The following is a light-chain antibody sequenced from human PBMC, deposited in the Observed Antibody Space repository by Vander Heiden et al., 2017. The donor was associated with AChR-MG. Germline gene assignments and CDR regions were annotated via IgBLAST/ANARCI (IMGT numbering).Light chain of an antibody. CDR2: EVN. CDR1: GSDVGRSKL. Sequence: SALTQPASVSGSPGQSTIISCTGIGSDVGRSKLVSWYRQHPGRAPQLMIYEVNKRPSGMSTRFSGSKSGNTASLTISGLQAEDEADYYCCSYAGSTSHWVFGGGTKLTVL. CDR3: CSYAGSTSHWV. V-gene: IGLV2-23*02. J-gene: IGLJ3*02.